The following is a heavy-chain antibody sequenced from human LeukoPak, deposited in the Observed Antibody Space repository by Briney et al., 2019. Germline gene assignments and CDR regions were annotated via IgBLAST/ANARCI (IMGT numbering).Heavy chain of an antibody. CDR2: ISSSSSYI. V-gene: IGHV3-21*01. CDR3: ARDSGYSYGYCGDY. J-gene: IGHJ4*02. Sequence: GSLRLSCAASGFTFSSYSMNWVRQAPGKGLEWVSSISSSSSYIYYADSVKGRFTISRDNAKNSLYLQMNSLRAEDTAVYYCARDSGYSYGYCGDYWGQGTLVTVSS. CDR1: GFTFSSYS. D-gene: IGHD5-18*01.